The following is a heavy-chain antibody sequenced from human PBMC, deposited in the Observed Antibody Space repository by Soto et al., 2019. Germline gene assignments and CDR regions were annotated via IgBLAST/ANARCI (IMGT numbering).Heavy chain of an antibody. D-gene: IGHD6-13*01. CDR3: ARDALTAAGTSRYYGMDV. V-gene: IGHV1-2*02. Sequence: ASVKVSCKAGGYTFTDYYIHWVRQAPGQGLEWMGWINPNSGGTNYAQKFQGRVTMTRDTSISTAYMELSRLRSDDTAVYYCARDALTAAGTSRYYGMDVWGQGTTVTVSS. CDR2: INPNSGGT. J-gene: IGHJ6*02. CDR1: GYTFTDYY.